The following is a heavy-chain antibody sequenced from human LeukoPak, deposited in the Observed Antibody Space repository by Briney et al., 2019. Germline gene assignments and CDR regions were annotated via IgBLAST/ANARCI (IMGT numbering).Heavy chain of an antibody. CDR1: GSYW. CDR3: VSFYETY. CDR2: INSDGSWT. D-gene: IGHD2/OR15-2a*01. Sequence: GGSLRLSCAASGSYWIHWVRQAPGKGLVWVSHINSDGSWTSYADPVKGRFTISKDNAKNTVYLQMNNLRAEDTAVYYCVSFYETYWGRGTLVTVSS. V-gene: IGHV3-74*01. J-gene: IGHJ4*02.